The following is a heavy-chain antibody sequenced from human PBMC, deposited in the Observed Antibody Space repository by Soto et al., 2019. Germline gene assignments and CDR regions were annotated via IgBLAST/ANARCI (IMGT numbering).Heavy chain of an antibody. V-gene: IGHV3-21*01. CDR3: ARVEYCTSNTCYNNWFDP. CDR1: GFTFSSYS. D-gene: IGHD2-2*01. CDR2: ISSSSTYI. J-gene: IGHJ5*02. Sequence: GGSLRLSCAASGFTFSSYSMNWVRQAPGKGLEWVSSISSSSTYIYYADSVKGRFTISRDNAKNSLYLQMNSLRAEDTAVYYCARVEYCTSNTCYNNWFDPWGQGTLVTVSS.